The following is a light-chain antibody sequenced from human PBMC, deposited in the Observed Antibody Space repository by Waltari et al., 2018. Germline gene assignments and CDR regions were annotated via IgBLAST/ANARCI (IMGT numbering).Light chain of an antibody. CDR3: QQYEYLVT. CDR1: QSVNSGY. V-gene: IGKV3-20*01. J-gene: IGKJ4*01. Sequence: EVVLTQSPGTLSLSPGERATLSCRASQSVNSGYFAWYQQKHGQAPRLLVYAASSRATGIPDRFSGSGSATDFTLTISRLEPEDSAVYYCQQYEYLVTFGGGTNIEIK. CDR2: AAS.